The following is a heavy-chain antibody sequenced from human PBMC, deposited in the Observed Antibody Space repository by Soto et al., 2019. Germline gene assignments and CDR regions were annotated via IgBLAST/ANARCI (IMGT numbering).Heavy chain of an antibody. CDR3: ARDRGGFYSSSWYVFDY. V-gene: IGHV1-3*01. CDR1: GYTFTSYA. CDR2: INAGNGNT. D-gene: IGHD6-13*01. J-gene: IGHJ4*02. Sequence: QVRLVQSGAEVKKPGASVKVSCKASGYTFTSYAMHWVRQAPGQRLEWMGWINAGNGNTKYSQKFQGRVTINRDTSASTAYMELSSVRSEDTAVYYCARDRGGFYSSSWYVFDYWGQGTLVTGSS.